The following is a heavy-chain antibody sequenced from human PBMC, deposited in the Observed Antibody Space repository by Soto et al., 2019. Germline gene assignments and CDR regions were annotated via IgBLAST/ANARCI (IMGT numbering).Heavy chain of an antibody. CDR3: ANIDRASSYGTALDL. Sequence: ASVKVSCKASGYSLTDHYINWARQAPGQGLEWMGWVNPNTGGTNYAQRFHGRVTMTRDTSITTAYMELSSLRSDDTALFYCANIDRASSYGTALDLWGQGTRVTVSS. V-gene: IGHV1-2*02. CDR1: GYSLTDHY. CDR2: VNPNTGGT. D-gene: IGHD3-10*01. J-gene: IGHJ3*01.